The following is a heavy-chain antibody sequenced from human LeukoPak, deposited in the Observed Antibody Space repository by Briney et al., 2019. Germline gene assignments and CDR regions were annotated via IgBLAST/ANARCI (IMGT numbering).Heavy chain of an antibody. CDR1: GGSINSYY. D-gene: IGHD5-12*01. J-gene: IGHJ4*02. CDR2: IYYIRNT. CDR3: ASTFSDNTGYHFDY. V-gene: IGHV4-59*01. Sequence: SETLSLTCTVSGGSINSYYWSWIRQPPGKGLEWIGYIYYIRNTNYNPSLKSRVTISVDTSKNQFSLKLSSVTAADTAVYYCASTFSDNTGYHFDYWGQGTLVTVSS.